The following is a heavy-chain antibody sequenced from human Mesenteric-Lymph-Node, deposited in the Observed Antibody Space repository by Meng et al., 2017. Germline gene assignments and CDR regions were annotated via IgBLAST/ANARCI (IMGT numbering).Heavy chain of an antibody. CDR2: IRSKANSYAT. CDR1: GFTFSGSA. V-gene: IGHV3-73*01. D-gene: IGHD5-12*01. Sequence: GGSLRLSCAASGFTFSGSAMHWVRQASGKGLEWVGRIRSKANSYATAYAASVKGRFTISRDDSKNTAYLQMNSLKTEDTAVYYCTRLVVATSGRWGQGTLVTVSS. CDR3: TRLVVATSGR. J-gene: IGHJ4*02.